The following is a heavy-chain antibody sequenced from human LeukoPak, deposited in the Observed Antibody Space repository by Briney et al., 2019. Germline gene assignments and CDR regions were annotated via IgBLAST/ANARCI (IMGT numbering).Heavy chain of an antibody. CDR3: ARDTWGSSSSELATFDY. CDR2: RNGGST. V-gene: IGHV3-20*04. Sequence: GGSLRLSCAASGFTFSNYWMHWVRQAPGKGLEWVSGRNGGSTSYADSVRGRFTISRDNAKNSLYLQMNSLRVDDTALYYCARDTWGSSSSELATFDYWGLGTLVTVSS. D-gene: IGHD6-6*01. CDR1: GFTFSNYW. J-gene: IGHJ4*02.